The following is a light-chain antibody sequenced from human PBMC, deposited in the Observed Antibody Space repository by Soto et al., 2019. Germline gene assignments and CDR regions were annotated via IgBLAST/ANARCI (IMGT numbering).Light chain of an antibody. Sequence: SYELTQPPSVSVAPGKTARITCGGNNIGSKSVHWYQQKPGQAPVVVIYNDSDRPSGIPERFSGSNSGNTATLTISRVEAGDEADYYCQVWHSSSDRYVVFGGGTKLTVL. CDR3: QVWHSSSDRYVV. CDR2: NDS. CDR1: NIGSKS. V-gene: IGLV3-21*04. J-gene: IGLJ2*01.